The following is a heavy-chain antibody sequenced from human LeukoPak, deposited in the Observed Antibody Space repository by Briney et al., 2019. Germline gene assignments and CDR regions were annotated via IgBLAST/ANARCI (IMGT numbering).Heavy chain of an antibody. V-gene: IGHV3-33*01. CDR3: ARDSSSWTDSGIFDY. D-gene: IGHD6-13*01. Sequence: GRSLRLSCAASGFTFSSYGMHWVRQAPGKGLERGAVIWYDGSNKYYADSVKGRFTISRDNSKNTLYLQMNSLRAEDTAVYYCARDSSSWTDSGIFDYWGQGTLVTVSS. CDR1: GFTFSSYG. J-gene: IGHJ4*02. CDR2: IWYDGSNK.